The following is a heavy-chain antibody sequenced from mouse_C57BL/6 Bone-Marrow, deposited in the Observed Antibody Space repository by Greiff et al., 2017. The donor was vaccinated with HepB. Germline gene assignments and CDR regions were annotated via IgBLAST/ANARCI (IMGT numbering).Heavy chain of an antibody. CDR2: ISDGGSYT. J-gene: IGHJ4*01. CDR1: GFTFSSYA. CDR3: AREGNYYGSSSFYYAMDY. D-gene: IGHD1-1*01. Sequence: EVQGVESGGGLVKPGGSLKLSCAASGFTFSSYAMSWVRQTPEKRLEWVATISDGGSYTYYPDNVKGRFTISSDNAKNNLYLQMSHLKSEDTAMYYCAREGNYYGSSSFYYAMDYWGQGTSVTVSS. V-gene: IGHV5-4*01.